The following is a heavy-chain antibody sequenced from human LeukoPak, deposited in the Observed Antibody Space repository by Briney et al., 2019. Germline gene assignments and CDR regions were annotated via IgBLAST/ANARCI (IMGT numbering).Heavy chain of an antibody. V-gene: IGHV3-48*03. CDR3: ARGALKCDPCFFDR. CDR1: GFTFSSYD. D-gene: IGHD2-21*01. CDR2: INGSGGTI. J-gene: IGHJ4*02. Sequence: PGGSLRLSCAASGFTFSSYDMNWVRQAPGKGLERVSYINGSGGTIYYADSVKGRFTISRDNANNSLYLQMNSLRAEDTAVYYCARGALKCDPCFFDRWGQGTLVTVSS.